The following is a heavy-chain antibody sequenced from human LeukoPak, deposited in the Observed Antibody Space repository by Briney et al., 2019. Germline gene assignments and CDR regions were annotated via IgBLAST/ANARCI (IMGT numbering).Heavy chain of an antibody. CDR2: INPNSGGT. D-gene: IGHD3-22*01. Sequence: ASVKVSCKASGYTFTGYYMHWVRQAPGQGLEWMGWINPNSGGTNYAQKFQGRVTMTRDTSIGTAYMELSRLRSDDTAVYYCARGYYYYDSSGYLDYWGQGTLVTVSS. CDR3: ARGYYYYDSSGYLDY. V-gene: IGHV1-2*02. CDR1: GYTFTGYY. J-gene: IGHJ4*02.